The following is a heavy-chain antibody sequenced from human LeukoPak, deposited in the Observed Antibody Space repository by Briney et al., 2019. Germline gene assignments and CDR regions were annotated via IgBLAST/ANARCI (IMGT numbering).Heavy chain of an antibody. CDR2: IYYIGST. J-gene: IGHJ6*03. D-gene: IGHD3-16*02. V-gene: IGHV4-39*01. CDR3: ARHIGGRYYYYYMDV. Sequence: SETLSLTCTVSGGSISSSSYYWGWIRQPPGKGLEWTGNIYYIGSTYYNPSLKSRVTISVDTSKNQFSLKLSSVTAADTAVYYCARHIGGRYYYYYMDVWGKGTTVTISS. CDR1: GGSISSSSYY.